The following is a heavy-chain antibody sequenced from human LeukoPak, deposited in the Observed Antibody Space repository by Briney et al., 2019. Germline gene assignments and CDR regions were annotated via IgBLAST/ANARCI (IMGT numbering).Heavy chain of an antibody. V-gene: IGHV4-38-2*02. Sequence: SETLSLTCRVSGYSISGGYYWAWLRQPPGKGPEWIGSVYHSGTTSYNPSLESRITISIDTSRNQFSLNLTSVTAADTAVYYCARDPVYWGPKATVGLEYFHYWGQGTLVTVSS. CDR1: GYSISGGYY. D-gene: IGHD1-26*01. J-gene: IGHJ1*01. CDR2: VYHSGTT. CDR3: ARDPVYWGPKATVGLEYFHY.